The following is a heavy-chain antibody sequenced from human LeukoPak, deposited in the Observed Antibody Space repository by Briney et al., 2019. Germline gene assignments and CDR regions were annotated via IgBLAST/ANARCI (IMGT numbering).Heavy chain of an antibody. CDR3: ARGYSGQNN. CDR1: GDSISSSSYY. D-gene: IGHD5-12*01. V-gene: IGHV4-39*07. Sequence: SETLSLTCSVSGDSISSSSYYWGWIRQPPGKGLEWIGSIYYSGSTYYNPSLKSRVTISVDTSKNQFSLKLSSVTAADTAVYYCARGYSGQNNWGQGTLVTVSS. J-gene: IGHJ4*02. CDR2: IYYSGST.